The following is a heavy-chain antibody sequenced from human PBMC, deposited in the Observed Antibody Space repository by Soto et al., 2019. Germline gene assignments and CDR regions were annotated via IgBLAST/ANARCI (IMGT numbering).Heavy chain of an antibody. CDR1: GFTFSTYA. D-gene: IGHD3-10*02. CDR3: AKETVFTAVEDK. Sequence: EVQLLESGGNLVQPGGSLRLSCAASGFTFSTYAMSWVRQAPGKGLEWVSAISPNGDATYYADSVKGRFTISRDNSRNTLYLQMNSLKADDTAVYYCAKETVFTAVEDKWGPGTLVTVSS. J-gene: IGHJ4*02. V-gene: IGHV3-23*01. CDR2: ISPNGDAT.